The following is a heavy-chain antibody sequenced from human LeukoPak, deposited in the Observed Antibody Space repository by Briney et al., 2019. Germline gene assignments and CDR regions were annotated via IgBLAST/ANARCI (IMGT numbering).Heavy chain of an antibody. Sequence: ASVKVSCTASGYTFSNYGISWVRQAPGLGLEWMGWTSYNGNTNYAQKFQDRVTMTTDTSTTTAYMELRSLESDDTAVYYCARHSGSCWQALDYWGQGTLGTGSS. CDR2: TSYNGNT. CDR1: GYTFSNYG. D-gene: IGHD6-19*01. V-gene: IGHV1-18*04. CDR3: ARHSGSCWQALDY. J-gene: IGHJ4*02.